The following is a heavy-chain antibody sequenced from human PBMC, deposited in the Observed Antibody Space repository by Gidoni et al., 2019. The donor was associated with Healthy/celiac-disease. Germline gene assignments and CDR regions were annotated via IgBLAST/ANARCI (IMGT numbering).Heavy chain of an antibody. CDR3: ARGRIVVVPAAMRPAYYYGMDV. D-gene: IGHD2-2*01. V-gene: IGHV4-34*01. Sequence: QVRLQQWGAGLLKPSETLSLTCAVYGGSFSGYYWSWIRQPPGKGLEWIGEINHSGSTNYKPSLKSRVTIAVDTSKNQFSLKLSSVTAADTAVYYCARGRIVVVPAAMRPAYYYGMDVWGQGTTVTVSS. CDR1: GGSFSGYY. J-gene: IGHJ6*02. CDR2: INHSGST.